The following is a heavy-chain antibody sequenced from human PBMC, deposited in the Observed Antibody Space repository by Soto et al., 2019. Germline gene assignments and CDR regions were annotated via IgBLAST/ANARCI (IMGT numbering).Heavy chain of an antibody. V-gene: IGHV1-3*01. CDR2: INAANGDT. J-gene: IGHJ4*02. D-gene: IGHD6-13*01. CDR3: ARPYSSSWSTYFGY. CDR1: GYTFTRYF. Sequence: QVHLVQSGAEVMKPGASVKVSCKASGYTFTRYFIHWVRQAPGQRLEWMGWINAANGDTKYSQQFQGRVTITRDTSATTAYMDLSSLTSEDTAVYYCARPYSSSWSTYFGYGGPGTLVTVSS.